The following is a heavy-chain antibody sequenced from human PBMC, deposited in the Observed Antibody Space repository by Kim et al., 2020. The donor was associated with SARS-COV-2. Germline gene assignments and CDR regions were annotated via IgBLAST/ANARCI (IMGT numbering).Heavy chain of an antibody. J-gene: IGHJ4*02. V-gene: IGHV7-4-1*02. CDR2: INTNTGNP. D-gene: IGHD5-18*01. CDR1: GYTFTSYA. Sequence: ASVKVSCKASGYTFTSYAMNWVRQTPGQGLEWMGWINTNTGNPTYAQGFTGRFVFSLDTSVSTAYLQISSLKAEDTAVYYCARGSNEDTAMVQFLYYFDYWGQGTLVTVSS. CDR3: ARGSNEDTAMVQFLYYFDY.